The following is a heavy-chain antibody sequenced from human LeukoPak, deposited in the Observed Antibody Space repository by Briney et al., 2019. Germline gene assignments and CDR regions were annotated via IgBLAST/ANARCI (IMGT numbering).Heavy chain of an antibody. V-gene: IGHV3-23*01. CDR2: ISGSGDNT. D-gene: IGHD3-22*01. CDR3: AKDRYDSSIVTTYDY. CDR1: GFTFSTYA. Sequence: GSLRLSCAASGFTFSTYAMSWVRQAPGKGLEWVSAISGSGDNTYYADSVKGRFTISRNNSENTLELQMNSLRADDTAVYYCAKDRYDSSIVTTYDYWGQGTLVTVSS. J-gene: IGHJ4*02.